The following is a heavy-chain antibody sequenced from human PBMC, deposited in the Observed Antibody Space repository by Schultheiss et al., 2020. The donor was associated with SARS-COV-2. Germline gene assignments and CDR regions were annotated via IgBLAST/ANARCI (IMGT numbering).Heavy chain of an antibody. CDR2: IYYIGNT. J-gene: IGHJ6*02. CDR1: GGSISSSSYY. CDR3: AGCSSTTAPYYGLDV. D-gene: IGHD2-2*01. V-gene: IGHV4-39*07. Sequence: SETLSLTCTVSGGSISSSSYYWGWIRQPPGKGLEWIGIIYYIGNTFYNPSLQSRVSISADKSQNQFSLKLSSVTAADTAVYFCAGCSSTTAPYYGLDVWGPGTTVTVSS.